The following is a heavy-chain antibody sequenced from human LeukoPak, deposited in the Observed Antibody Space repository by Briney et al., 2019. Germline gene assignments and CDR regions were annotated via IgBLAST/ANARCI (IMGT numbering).Heavy chain of an antibody. CDR1: GVTFNNYA. Sequence: GGSLRLSCAASGVTFNNYAMSWVRQAPGKGLEWVSGISGSGFDTYYADSVKGRFTISRDNSKNTLYLQMNSLRAEDTAVYYCAKRAYYYYMDVWGKGTTLTVSS. CDR3: AKRAYYYYMDV. V-gene: IGHV3-23*01. CDR2: ISGSGFDT. J-gene: IGHJ6*03.